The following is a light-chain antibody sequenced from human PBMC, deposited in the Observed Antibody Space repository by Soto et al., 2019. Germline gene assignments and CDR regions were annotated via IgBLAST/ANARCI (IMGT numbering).Light chain of an antibody. CDR1: SSDVGGYNY. Sequence: QSALTQPASVSGSPGQPITISCTGTSSDVGGYNYVSWYQQHPGKAPKLMIYEVSNRPSGVSNRFSGSKSGNTASLTISGLQAEDEADYYCSSYTSSSTYVFGTGTKLTVL. CDR3: SSYTSSSTYV. J-gene: IGLJ1*01. CDR2: EVS. V-gene: IGLV2-14*01.